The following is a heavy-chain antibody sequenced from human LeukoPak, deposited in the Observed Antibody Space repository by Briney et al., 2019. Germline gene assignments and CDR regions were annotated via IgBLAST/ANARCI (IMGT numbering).Heavy chain of an antibody. Sequence: GGSLRLSCAVSGFIVSSNYMSWVRQAPGKGLEWVSYISNSGNTIYYADSVKGRFTISRDNAKNSLYLQMNSLRVEDTAVYYCARGAGGSSWGQGTLVTVSS. J-gene: IGHJ5*02. V-gene: IGHV3-11*04. D-gene: IGHD2-15*01. CDR2: ISNSGNTI. CDR1: GFIVSSNY. CDR3: ARGAGGSS.